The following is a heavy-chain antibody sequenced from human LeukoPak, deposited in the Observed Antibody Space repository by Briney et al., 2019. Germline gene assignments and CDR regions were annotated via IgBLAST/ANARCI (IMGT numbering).Heavy chain of an antibody. V-gene: IGHV4-39*01. CDR2: IYYSGST. CDR3: ARTEARHNQLLAY. Sequence: PSETLSLTCTVSGGSISSSSYYWGWIRQPPGKGLEWIGSIYYSGSTYYNPSLKSRVTISVDTSKNQFSLKLSSVTAADTAVYYCARTEARHNQLLAYWGQGTLVTVSS. J-gene: IGHJ4*02. CDR1: GGSISSSSYY. D-gene: IGHD2-2*01.